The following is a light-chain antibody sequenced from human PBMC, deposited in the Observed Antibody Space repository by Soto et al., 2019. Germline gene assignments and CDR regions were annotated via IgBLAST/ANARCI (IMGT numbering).Light chain of an antibody. Sequence: QSALTQPASVSGSPGQSITISCTGTSSDVGGYNYVSWYQQHPGKAPKLMIYDVSNRPSGVSNRFFGSKSGNTASLTISGLQAEDEADCYCRSYTRSSTLPYVLGTGTKLTVL. J-gene: IGLJ1*01. CDR3: RSYTRSSTLPYV. CDR2: DVS. CDR1: SSDVGGYNY. V-gene: IGLV2-14*01.